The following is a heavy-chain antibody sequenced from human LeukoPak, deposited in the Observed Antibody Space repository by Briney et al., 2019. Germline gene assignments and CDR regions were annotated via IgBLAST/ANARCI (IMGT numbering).Heavy chain of an antibody. J-gene: IGHJ4*02. D-gene: IGHD6-19*01. V-gene: IGHV1-18*04. CDR3: ARHSGSGWQALGY. CDR1: GYTFSNYG. Sequence: ASVKVSCKASGYTFSNYGISWVRQAPGLGLEWMGWTSFNGNTNYAQKFQDRVTMTTDTSTTTAYMELRSLESDDTAVYYCARHSGSGWQALGYWGQGTLVTVSS. CDR2: TSFNGNT.